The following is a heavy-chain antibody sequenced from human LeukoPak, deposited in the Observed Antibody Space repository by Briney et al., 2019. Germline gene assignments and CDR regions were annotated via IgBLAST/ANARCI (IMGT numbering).Heavy chain of an antibody. J-gene: IGHJ3*02. CDR3: VKERGPFDAFDI. Sequence: PGGSLRLSCAATGFTFSTYGMHWVRQAPGKGQEWVAVIWSDGNNKFYADSVKGRFTFSRDNSRNTLSLQMNSLRAEDTAVYYCVKERGPFDAFDIWGQGTMVTVSS. CDR1: GFTFSTYG. V-gene: IGHV3-33*06. CDR2: IWSDGNNK.